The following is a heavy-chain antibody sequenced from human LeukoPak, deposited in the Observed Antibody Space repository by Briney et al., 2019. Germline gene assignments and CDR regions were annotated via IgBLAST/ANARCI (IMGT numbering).Heavy chain of an antibody. CDR1: GFTFSSYE. D-gene: IGHD4-23*01. Sequence: PGGSLRLSCAASGFTFSSYEMNWVRQAPGKGLEWVSYISSSGSTIYYADSVKGRFTISRDNAKNSLYLQMNSLRDEDTAVYYCASSRTVVTQGDDYWGQGTLVTVSS. J-gene: IGHJ4*02. V-gene: IGHV3-48*03. CDR3: ASSRTVVTQGDDY. CDR2: ISSSGSTI.